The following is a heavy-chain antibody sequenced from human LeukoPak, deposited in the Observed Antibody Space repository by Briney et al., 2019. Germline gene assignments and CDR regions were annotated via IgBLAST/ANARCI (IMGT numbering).Heavy chain of an antibody. Sequence: PGGSLRLSCAASGFTFDDYGMSWVRQAPGKGLEWVSGINWNGGSTGYADSVKGRFTISRDNSKNTLYLQMNSLRAEDTAVYYCAKDRVYYDSSGPADFDYWGQGTLVTVSS. CDR2: INWNGGST. V-gene: IGHV3-20*04. CDR1: GFTFDDYG. CDR3: AKDRVYYDSSGPADFDY. D-gene: IGHD3-22*01. J-gene: IGHJ4*02.